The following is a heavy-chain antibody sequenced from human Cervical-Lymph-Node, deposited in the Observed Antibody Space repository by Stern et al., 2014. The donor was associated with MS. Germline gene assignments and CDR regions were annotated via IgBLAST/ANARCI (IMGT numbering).Heavy chain of an antibody. J-gene: IGHJ4*02. CDR2: ISPKTGSA. CDR3: ARDRGSYSDY. D-gene: IGHD1-26*01. CDR1: GYTFTAYF. Sequence: QVQLVQSGAEVERPGASVKVSCKASGYTFTAYFLHWVRQAPGQGLEWMGWISPKTGSATYAQKFQDRVTMTRDTSINTGCMEVSSLRSDDTAVYYCARDRGSYSDYWGQGTLVAVSS. V-gene: IGHV1-2*02.